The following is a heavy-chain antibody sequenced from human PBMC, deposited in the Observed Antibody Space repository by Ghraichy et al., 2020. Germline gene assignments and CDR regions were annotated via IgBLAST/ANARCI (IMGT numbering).Heavy chain of an antibody. CDR3: ARWARTYFDY. Sequence: SETLSLTCPVSGGSISSNSYYWDWIRQPPGKGLEGIASIYYRGNTYYNPSPRSRVIISVDTSKTQFSLNLTSVTAADAAVYYCARWARTYFDYWGPGTLVTVSS. V-gene: IGHV4-39*01. CDR1: GGSISSNSYY. J-gene: IGHJ4*02. CDR2: IYYRGNT.